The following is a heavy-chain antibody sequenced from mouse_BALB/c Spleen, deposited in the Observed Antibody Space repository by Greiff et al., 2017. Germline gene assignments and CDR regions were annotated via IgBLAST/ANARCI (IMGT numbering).Heavy chain of an antibody. V-gene: IGHV1-31*01. CDR2: INPYNGAT. CDR3: ARSRGINGEYFDV. CDR1: GYSFTGYY. J-gene: IGHJ1*01. Sequence: VQLQQSGPELVKPGASVKISCKASGYSFTGYYMHWVKQSHVKSLEWIGRINPYNGATSYNQNFKDKASLTVDKSSSTAYMELHSLTSEDSAVYYCARSRGINGEYFDVWGAGTTGTVSS.